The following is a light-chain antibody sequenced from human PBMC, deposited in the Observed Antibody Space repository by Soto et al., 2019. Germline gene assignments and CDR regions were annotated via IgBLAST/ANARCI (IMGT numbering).Light chain of an antibody. J-gene: IGKJ2*01. CDR3: QHYSGWPPV. V-gene: IGKV3-15*01. CDR1: QSVSSN. CDR2: QTS. Sequence: EIVMTQSPVTLSVSPGARAPLSCRASQSVSSNVAWYQQKPGQAPRLLIYQTSARATGIPGRFSGSGSGTDFTLTISNLQSEDFALYYCQHYSGWPPVFGQGTKVDIK.